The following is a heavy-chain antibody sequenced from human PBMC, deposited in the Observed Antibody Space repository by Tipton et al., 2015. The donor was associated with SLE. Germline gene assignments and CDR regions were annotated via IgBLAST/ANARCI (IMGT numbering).Heavy chain of an antibody. V-gene: IGHV4-59*08. CDR1: GDSISSYH. D-gene: IGHD1-14*01. Sequence: TLSLTCTLSGDSISSYHWSWIRQPPGRGLEWIGYLHYGGSTDYNPSLKSRVTISVDRAKNQVSLKLSSVTAADTALYYCARHGMAVYGTGSVDYWGQGTLVAVSS. CDR3: ARHGMAVYGTGSVDY. J-gene: IGHJ4*02. CDR2: LHYGGST.